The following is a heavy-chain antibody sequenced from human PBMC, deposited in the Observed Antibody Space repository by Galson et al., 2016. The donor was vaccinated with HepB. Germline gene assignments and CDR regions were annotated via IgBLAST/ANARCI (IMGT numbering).Heavy chain of an antibody. D-gene: IGHD6-19*01. CDR3: ARLSWQCLVPLFDY. J-gene: IGHJ4*02. V-gene: IGHV3-7*03. Sequence: SLRLSCAASGFTFSRSWMTWVRQAPGRGLEWLANIKEDGSSTNHVDSVKGRFTISRDNAKTSLYLQINSLRAEDTAVYYCARLSWQCLVPLFDYWGQGTLVTVSS. CDR1: GFTFSRSW. CDR2: IKEDGSST.